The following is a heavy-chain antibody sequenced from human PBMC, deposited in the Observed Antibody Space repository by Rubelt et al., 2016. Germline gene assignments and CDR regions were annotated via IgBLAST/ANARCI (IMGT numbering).Heavy chain of an antibody. V-gene: IGHV1-2*02. Sequence: QVQLVQSGAEVKKPGASVKVSCKASGYSFTGQYIQWVRQAPGQGFEWMGWINPDSGGTNYAQKFQGRVTMTRDTSINTACMELSSLRSDDTAVYYCARCLRPADYWGQGTLVTVSS. CDR2: INPDSGGT. CDR3: ARCLRPADY. D-gene: IGHD5/OR15-5a*01. CDR1: GYSFTGQY. J-gene: IGHJ4*02.